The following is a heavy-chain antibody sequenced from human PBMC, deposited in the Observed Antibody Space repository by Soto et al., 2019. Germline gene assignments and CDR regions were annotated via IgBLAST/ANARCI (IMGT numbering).Heavy chain of an antibody. CDR2: ISYDGSNK. J-gene: IGHJ3*02. CDR3: AREAAGAFDI. V-gene: IGHV3-30*03. D-gene: IGHD6-13*01. CDR1: GFTFSSYG. Sequence: GGSLRLSCAASGFTFSSYGMHWVRQAPGKGLEWVAVISYDGSNKYYADSVKGRFTISRDNSKNTLYLQMNSLRAEDTGVYYWAREAAGAFDIWGQGTMVTVSS.